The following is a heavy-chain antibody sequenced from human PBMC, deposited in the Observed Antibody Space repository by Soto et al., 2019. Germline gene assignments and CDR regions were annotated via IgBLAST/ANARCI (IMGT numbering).Heavy chain of an antibody. CDR1: GYTFINYD. CDR3: ARGRKSFYFDS. V-gene: IGHV1-8*01. Sequence: QVQLVQSGAEVKKPGASVRVSCKTSGYTFINYDINWVRQAPGQGLEWMGWMNPDSGNTVYAENFQGRVTMTGNSSISTAYMDLGSLRSLDTAVYYCARGRKSFYFDSWGQGTLVTVSS. J-gene: IGHJ4*02. CDR2: MNPDSGNT.